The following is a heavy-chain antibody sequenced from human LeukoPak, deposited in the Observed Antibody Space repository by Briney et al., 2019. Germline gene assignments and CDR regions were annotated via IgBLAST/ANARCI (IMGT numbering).Heavy chain of an antibody. CDR3: AKEQSSSGFFDY. CDR2: ISNDGIKK. D-gene: IGHD6-6*01. CDR1: GFSFSTYG. Sequence: GGSLRLSCVGSGFSFSTYGMHWVRRAPGKGLEWVAVISNDGIKKYYVDSVKGRFTISRDNSKNTLYLQMNSLRAEDTAVYYCAKEQSSSGFFDYWGQGTLVTVSS. J-gene: IGHJ4*02. V-gene: IGHV3-30*18.